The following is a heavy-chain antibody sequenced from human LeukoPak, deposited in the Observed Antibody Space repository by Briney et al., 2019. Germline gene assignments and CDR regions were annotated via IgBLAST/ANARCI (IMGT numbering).Heavy chain of an antibody. J-gene: IGHJ4*02. V-gene: IGHV4-4*09. D-gene: IGHD6-25*01. CDR3: ARLRGGAAYY. CDR2: IYTSGST. CDR1: GGSISSYY. Sequence: SETLSLTCTVSGGSISSYYWSWIRHPPGKGLEWIGYIYTSGSTNYNPSLKSRVTISVDTSKNQFSLKLSSVTAADTAVYYCARLRGGAAYYWGQGTLVTVSS.